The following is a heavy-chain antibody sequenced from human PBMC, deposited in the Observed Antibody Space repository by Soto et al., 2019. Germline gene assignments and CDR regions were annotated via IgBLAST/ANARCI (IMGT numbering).Heavy chain of an antibody. CDR2: INPSGGST. J-gene: IGHJ3*02. D-gene: IGHD3-3*01. Sequence: ASVKVCCKASGYTFTSYYMHWVRQAPGQGLEWMGIINPSGGSTSYAQKFQGRVTMTRNTSTSTVYMELSSLRSEDTAVYYCAREVYYFWRGYYPPAPRPPIDAFDIWGKGTMVTVSS. CDR1: GYTFTSYY. CDR3: AREVYYFWRGYYPPAPRPPIDAFDI. V-gene: IGHV1-46*01.